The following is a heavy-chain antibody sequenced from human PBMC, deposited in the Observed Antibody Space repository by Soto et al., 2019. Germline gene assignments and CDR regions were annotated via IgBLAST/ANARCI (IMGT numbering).Heavy chain of an antibody. CDR3: ARGPLVVLNYFES. CDR2: IFPLTDIP. J-gene: IGHJ4*02. V-gene: IGHV1-69*02. Sequence: QVQLVQSGTEVKKPGSSVKVSCKASGGTFRNYPINWVRQAPGQGLEWMGSIFPLTDIPDYAQNFQARLTIRGEKSQRTAYMELRSLTSDDTAMYFCARGPLVVLNYFESWGQGTLVTVP. CDR1: GGTFRNYP.